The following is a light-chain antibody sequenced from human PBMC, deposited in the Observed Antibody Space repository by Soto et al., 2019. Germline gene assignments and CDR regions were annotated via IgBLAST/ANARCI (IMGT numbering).Light chain of an antibody. CDR1: KLGDKY. V-gene: IGLV3-1*01. CDR3: QAWDSSTVV. CDR2: QDS. J-gene: IGLJ2*01. Sequence: SYELTQPPSVSVSPGQTASITCSGGKLGDKYACWYQQKPGQSPVLVIYQDSKRPSGIPERFSGSNSGNTATLPISGTQAMDEADYYCQAWDSSTVVFGGGTKLTVL.